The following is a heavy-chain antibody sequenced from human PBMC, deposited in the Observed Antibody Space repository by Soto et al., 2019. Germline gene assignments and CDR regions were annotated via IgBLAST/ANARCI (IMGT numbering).Heavy chain of an antibody. Sequence: GGSLRLSCAASGFSFSSYNMNWVRQAPGKGLEWLSYISSSSSPIYYADSVKGRFTISRDNAKNSLYLQMNSLRAEDTAVYYCARDFTGFDYWGQGTLVTVSS. J-gene: IGHJ4*02. CDR1: GFSFSSYN. CDR3: ARDFTGFDY. CDR2: ISSSSSPI. V-gene: IGHV3-48*01. D-gene: IGHD3-9*01.